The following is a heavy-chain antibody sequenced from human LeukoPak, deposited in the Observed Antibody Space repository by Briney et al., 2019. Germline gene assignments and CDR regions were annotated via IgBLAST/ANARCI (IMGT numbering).Heavy chain of an antibody. Sequence: PSETLSLTCAVYGGSFSGYYWSWIRQPPGKGLEWIGEINHSGSTNYNPSLKSRVTISVDTSKNQFSLKLSSVTAADTAVYYCAREGWTAMVYYWGQGTLVTVPS. CDR1: GGSFSGYY. V-gene: IGHV4-34*01. CDR3: AREGWTAMVYY. J-gene: IGHJ4*02. CDR2: INHSGST. D-gene: IGHD5-18*01.